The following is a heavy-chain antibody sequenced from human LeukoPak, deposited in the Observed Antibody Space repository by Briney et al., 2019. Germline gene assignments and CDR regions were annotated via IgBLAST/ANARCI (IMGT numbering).Heavy chain of an antibody. CDR1: GFTVSSNY. V-gene: IGHV3-53*01. Sequence: GGSLRLSCAASGFTVSSNYMSWVRQAPGKGLEWVSVIYSGGSTYYADSVKGRFTISRDNSKNTLYLQMNSPRAEDTAVYYCARGYYYDSSGYSSWGQGTLVTVSS. CDR2: IYSGGST. CDR3: ARGYYYDSSGYSS. J-gene: IGHJ4*02. D-gene: IGHD3-22*01.